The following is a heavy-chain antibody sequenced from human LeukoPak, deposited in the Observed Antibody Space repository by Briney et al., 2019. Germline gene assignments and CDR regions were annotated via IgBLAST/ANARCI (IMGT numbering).Heavy chain of an antibody. Sequence: GGSLRLSCAASGFTFSTYNMNWVRQAPGKGLEWVSFISSGSRIIYYADSVKGRFTVSRDNAKNSLYLQMNSLRDEDTAVYYCARNPAGIGDYWGQGTQVTVSS. CDR2: ISSGSRII. V-gene: IGHV3-48*02. CDR3: ARNPAGIGDY. CDR1: GFTFSTYN. D-gene: IGHD1-26*01. J-gene: IGHJ4*02.